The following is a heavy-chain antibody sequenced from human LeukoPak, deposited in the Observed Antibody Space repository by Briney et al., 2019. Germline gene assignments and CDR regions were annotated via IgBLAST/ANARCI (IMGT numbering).Heavy chain of an antibody. CDR2: IYYSGST. V-gene: IGHV4-30-4*08. Sequence: SETLSLTCTVSGGSISSGDYYWSWIRQPPGKGLEWIGYIYYSGSTYYNPSLKSRVTISVDTSKNQFPLKLSSVTAADTAVYYCARVLEYSSSWVFDYWGQGTLVTVSS. CDR1: GGSISSGDYY. J-gene: IGHJ4*02. CDR3: ARVLEYSSSWVFDY. D-gene: IGHD6-6*01.